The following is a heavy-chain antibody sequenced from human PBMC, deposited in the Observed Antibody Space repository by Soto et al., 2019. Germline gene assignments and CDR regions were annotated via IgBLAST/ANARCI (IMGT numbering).Heavy chain of an antibody. J-gene: IGHJ4*02. CDR3: ASGEGYYYDSSGYPLAGYFDY. CDR2: IYSGGST. V-gene: IGHV3-53*01. CDR1: GFTVSSNY. Sequence: GGSLRLSCAASGFTVSSNYMSWVRQAPGKGLEWVSVIYSGGSTYYADSVKGRFTISRDNSKNTLYLQMNSLRAEDTAVYYCASGEGYYYDSSGYPLAGYFDYWGQGTLVTVSS. D-gene: IGHD3-22*01.